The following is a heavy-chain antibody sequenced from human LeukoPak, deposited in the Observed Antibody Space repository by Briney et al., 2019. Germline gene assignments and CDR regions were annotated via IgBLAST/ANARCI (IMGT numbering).Heavy chain of an antibody. CDR3: ARHGTISSESYFDY. J-gene: IGHJ4*02. D-gene: IGHD1-14*01. CDR2: IHNSGRT. CDR1: GGSVSSYY. V-gene: IGHV4-59*08. Sequence: SETLSLTCSVSGGSVSSYYWSWIRQSPGQGLEWIGYIHNSGRTNYSPSLKSRVTGFVDTSKNQVSLRLSSVTAADTAVYYCARHGTISSESYFDYWGQGALVTVSS.